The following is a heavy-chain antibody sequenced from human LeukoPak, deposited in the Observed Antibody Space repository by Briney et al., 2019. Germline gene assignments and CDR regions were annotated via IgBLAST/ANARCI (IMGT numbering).Heavy chain of an antibody. CDR2: IRYDGSNK. CDR3: ANPAAGTSAFDI. D-gene: IGHD6-13*01. CDR1: GFTFSSYG. Sequence: GGSLRLSCAASGFTFSSYGMHWVRQAPGKGLEWVAFIRYDGSNKYYADSVKGRFTISRDNSKNTLYLQMNSLRAEDTAVYYCANPAAGTSAFDIWGQGTMVTVSS. V-gene: IGHV3-30*02. J-gene: IGHJ3*02.